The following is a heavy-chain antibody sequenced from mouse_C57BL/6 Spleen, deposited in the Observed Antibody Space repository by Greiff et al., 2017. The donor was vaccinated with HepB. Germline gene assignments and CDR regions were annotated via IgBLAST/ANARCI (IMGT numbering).Heavy chain of an antibody. Sequence: QVQLKQSGAELVKPGASVKMSCKASGYTFTTYPIEWMKQNHGKSLEWIGNFHPYNDDTKYNEKFKGKATLTVEKSSSTVYLELSRLTSDDSAVYYCAITTVVATSDYYAMGYWGQETSVTVSS. CDR3: AITTVVATSDYYAMGY. CDR1: GYTFTTYP. V-gene: IGHV1-47*01. J-gene: IGHJ4*01. CDR2: FHPYNDDT. D-gene: IGHD1-1*01.